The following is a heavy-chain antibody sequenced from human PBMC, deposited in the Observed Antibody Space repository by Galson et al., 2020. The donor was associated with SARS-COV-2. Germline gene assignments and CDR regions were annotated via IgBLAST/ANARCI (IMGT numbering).Heavy chain of an antibody. J-gene: IGHJ4*02. CDR3: ARDRGSGFPADD. D-gene: IGHD6-19*01. Sequence: ASVKVSCKASGYTFTGYYMHWVRQAPGQGLEWMGRINPNSGGTNYAQKFQGRVTMTRDTSISTAYMELSRLRSDDTAVYYCARDRGSGFPADDWGQGTLVTVSS. CDR1: GYTFTGYY. V-gene: IGHV1-2*06. CDR2: INPNSGGT.